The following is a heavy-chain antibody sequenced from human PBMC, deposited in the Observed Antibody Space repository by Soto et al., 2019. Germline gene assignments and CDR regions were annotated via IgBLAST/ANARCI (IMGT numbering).Heavy chain of an antibody. V-gene: IGHV4-39*01. CDR2: IYYSGST. D-gene: IGHD3-22*01. J-gene: IGHJ4*02. CDR3: ARHQRRRDQGEVYDYDSSGCKSYFDY. Sequence: QLQLQESGPGLVKPSETLSLTCTVSGGSISSSSYYWGWIRQPPGKGLEWIGSIYYSGSTYYNPSLKRRVTISVDTAKDQFSLTRSSVTAADTAVYYCARHQRRRDQGEVYDYDSSGCKSYFDYWGQGTLVTVSS. CDR1: GGSISSSSYY.